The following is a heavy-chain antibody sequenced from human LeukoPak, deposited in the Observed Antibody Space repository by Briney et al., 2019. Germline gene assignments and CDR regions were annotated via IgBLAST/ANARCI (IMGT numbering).Heavy chain of an antibody. D-gene: IGHD3-3*01. CDR1: GGSFSGYC. CDR2: INHSGST. Sequence: PSETLSLTCAVYGGSFSGYCWSWIRQPPGKGLEWIGEINHSGSTNYNPSLKSRVTISVDTSKNQFSLKLSSVTAADTAVYYCARETAITIFGVVIIPYYYYMDVWGKGTTVTVSS. CDR3: ARETAITIFGVVIIPYYYYMDV. J-gene: IGHJ6*03. V-gene: IGHV4-34*01.